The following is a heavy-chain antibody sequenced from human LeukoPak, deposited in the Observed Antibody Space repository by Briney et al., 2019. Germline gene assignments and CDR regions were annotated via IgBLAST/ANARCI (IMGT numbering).Heavy chain of an antibody. CDR3: AKGGSGWYLGLDY. CDR1: GFTFSSYG. V-gene: IGHV3-23*01. J-gene: IGHJ4*02. D-gene: IGHD6-19*01. Sequence: GGTLRLSCAASGFTFSSYGMSWVRQAPGKGLEWVSAISGSGGSTYYADSVKGRFTISRDNSKNTLYLQMNSLRAEDTAVYYCAKGGSGWYLGLDYWGQGTLVTVSS. CDR2: ISGSGGST.